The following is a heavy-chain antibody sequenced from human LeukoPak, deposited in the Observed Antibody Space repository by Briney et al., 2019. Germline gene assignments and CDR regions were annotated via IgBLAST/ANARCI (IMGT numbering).Heavy chain of an antibody. CDR2: INHSGST. J-gene: IGHJ5*02. D-gene: IGHD4-17*01. V-gene: IGHV4-34*01. CDR3: ARDFGDGWFDP. CDR1: GGSFSGYY. Sequence: SETLSLTCAVYGGSFSGYYWSWIRQPPGKWLEWIGEINHSGSTNYNPSLKSRVTISVDTSKNQFSLKLSSVTAADTAVYYCARDFGDGWFDPWGQGSLVTVSS.